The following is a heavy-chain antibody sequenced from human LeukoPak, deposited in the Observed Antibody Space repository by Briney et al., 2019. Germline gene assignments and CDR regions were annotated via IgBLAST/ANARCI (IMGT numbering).Heavy chain of an antibody. J-gene: IGHJ6*02. CDR3: ARVVRDGYGSSGYYYDYGMDV. V-gene: IGHV4-30-4*01. Sequence: SETLSLTRTVSGGSISSGDYYWSWIRQPPGKGLEWIGYIYYSGSTYYNPSLKSRVTISVDTSKNQFSLKLSSVTAADTAVYYCARVVRDGYGSSGYYYDYGMDVWGQGTTVTVSS. D-gene: IGHD3-22*01. CDR2: IYYSGST. CDR1: GGSISSGDYY.